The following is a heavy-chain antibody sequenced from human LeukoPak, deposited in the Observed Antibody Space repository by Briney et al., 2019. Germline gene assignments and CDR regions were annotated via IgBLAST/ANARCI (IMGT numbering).Heavy chain of an antibody. V-gene: IGHV1-69*10. J-gene: IGHJ5*02. Sequence: ASVKVSCKASGGTFSSYAISWVRQAPGQGLEWMGGIIPILGIANYAQKFQGRVTITADKSTSTAYMELSSLRSEDTAVYYCARIVRSTGWFDPGGQGTLVTVSS. CDR1: GGTFSSYA. CDR3: ARIVRSTGWFDP. CDR2: IIPILGIA. D-gene: IGHD3-10*01.